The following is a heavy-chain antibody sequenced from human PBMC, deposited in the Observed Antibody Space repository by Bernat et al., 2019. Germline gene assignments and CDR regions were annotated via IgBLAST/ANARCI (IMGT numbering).Heavy chain of an antibody. Sequence: QVQLQESGPGLVKPSGTLSLTCAVSGGSVSSSNWWSWVRQPPGKGLEWIGEIYHSGSTNYNPSLKSRVTISVDKSKNQFSLKLSSVTAADTAVYYCARVADRAHYGSGSYTLDYWGQGTLVTVSS. CDR3: ARVADRAHYGSGSYTLDY. V-gene: IGHV4-4*02. CDR1: GGSVSSSNW. CDR2: IYHSGST. D-gene: IGHD3-10*01. J-gene: IGHJ4*02.